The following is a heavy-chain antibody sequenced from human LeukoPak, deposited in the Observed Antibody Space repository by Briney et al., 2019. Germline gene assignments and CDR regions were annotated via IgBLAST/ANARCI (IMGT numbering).Heavy chain of an antibody. D-gene: IGHD2-15*01. CDR2: ISGSGGST. Sequence: GGSLRLSCAASGFTFNTYAMSWVRQAPGKGLEWVSAISGSGGSTYYADSVKGRFTISRDNSKNTLYLQMNSLRAEDTAVYYCAKAHIVVVVAATAFDYWGQGTLVTVSS. CDR3: AKAHIVVVVAATAFDY. V-gene: IGHV3-23*01. J-gene: IGHJ4*02. CDR1: GFTFNTYA.